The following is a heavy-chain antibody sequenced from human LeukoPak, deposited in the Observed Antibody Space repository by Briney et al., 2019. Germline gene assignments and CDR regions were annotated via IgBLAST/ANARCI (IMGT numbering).Heavy chain of an antibody. V-gene: IGHV4-34*01. Sequence: PSETLSLTCAVYGGSFSGYYWSWIRQPPGKGLEWIGEINHSGSTNYNPSLKSRVTISVDTSKNQFSLKLSSVTAADTAVYYCAIELHCSSTSCPDYYGMDVWGKGTTVTVSS. CDR3: AIELHCSSTSCPDYYGMDV. J-gene: IGHJ6*04. CDR2: INHSGST. CDR1: GGSFSGYY. D-gene: IGHD2-2*01.